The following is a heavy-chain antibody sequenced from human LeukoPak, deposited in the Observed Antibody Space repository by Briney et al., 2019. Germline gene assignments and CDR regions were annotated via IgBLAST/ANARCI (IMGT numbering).Heavy chain of an antibody. Sequence: ASVKVSCKASGYTFTTYYMHWVRQAPGQGREWMGVINPSAGSSSYAQKFPGRVTMTRDTSTSTVYMELSSLRSGDTAIYYCARDHSGSQHWFDPWGQGTLVTVSS. V-gene: IGHV1-46*01. CDR3: ARDHSGSQHWFDP. CDR2: INPSAGSS. D-gene: IGHD1-26*01. J-gene: IGHJ5*02. CDR1: GYTFTTYY.